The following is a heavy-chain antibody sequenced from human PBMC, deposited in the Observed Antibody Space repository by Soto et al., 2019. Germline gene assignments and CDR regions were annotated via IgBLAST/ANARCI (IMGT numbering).Heavy chain of an antibody. Sequence: QVHLVESGGGLVKPGGSLRLSCAASGFTFSDYYMSWIRQAPGKGLEWVSYISYDGKTIYYADSVKGRFTISRDNAKXXXXXXXXXXXXXXXXXXXXXXXXXXXSYFDYWGQGTLVTVSS. J-gene: IGHJ4*02. CDR3: XXXXXXXSYFDY. CDR2: ISYDGKTI. CDR1: GFTFSDYY. V-gene: IGHV3-11*01.